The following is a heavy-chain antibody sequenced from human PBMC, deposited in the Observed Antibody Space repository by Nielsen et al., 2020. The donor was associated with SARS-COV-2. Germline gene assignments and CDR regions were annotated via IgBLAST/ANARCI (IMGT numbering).Heavy chain of an antibody. CDR1: GFTFSDYY. CDR3: ARGTRDSSGWPQDAFDI. D-gene: IGHD6-19*01. J-gene: IGHJ3*02. Sequence: GESLKISCAASGFTFSDYYMSWIRQAPGKGLEWVSYISSSGSTIYYADSVKGRFTISRDNAKNSLYLQMNSLRAEDTAVYYCARGTRDSSGWPQDAFDIWGQGTMVTVSS. CDR2: ISSSGSTI. V-gene: IGHV3-11*04.